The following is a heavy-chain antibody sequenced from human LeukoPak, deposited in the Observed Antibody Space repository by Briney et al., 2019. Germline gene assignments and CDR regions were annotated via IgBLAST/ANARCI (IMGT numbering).Heavy chain of an antibody. V-gene: IGHV3-74*01. CDR1: GFTFSTYW. CDR2: LNTDGGST. J-gene: IGHJ3*02. CDR3: AGDPHGNGPHDAFDI. Sequence: GGSLRLSCAASGFTFSTYWMHWVRQAPGKGLVWVSRLNTDGGSTSYADSVRGRFTISRDNAKNTLYLQLSSLTAEDTAVYYCAGDPHGNGPHDAFDIWGQGTMVTVSS. D-gene: IGHD2-8*01.